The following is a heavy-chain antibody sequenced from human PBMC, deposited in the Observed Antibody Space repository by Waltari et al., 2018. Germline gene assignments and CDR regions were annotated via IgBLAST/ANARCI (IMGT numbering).Heavy chain of an antibody. CDR1: GYTFISNA. J-gene: IGHJ4*02. D-gene: IGHD3-10*01. CDR3: ARLAHHGVSGGDF. Sequence: QVQLVQSGAEVKKPGASVKVSCKASGYTFISNAINWVRQAPGQGFEWMGWISAYDGSTEYAQIFQGRISMTTDTSTRTAYMELRGLTSDDSAVYYCARLAHHGVSGGDFWGQGTLVTVSS. V-gene: IGHV1-18*04. CDR2: ISAYDGST.